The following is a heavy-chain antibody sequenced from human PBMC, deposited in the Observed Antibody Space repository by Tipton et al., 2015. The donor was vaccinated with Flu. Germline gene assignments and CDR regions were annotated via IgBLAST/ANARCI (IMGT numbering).Heavy chain of an antibody. CDR1: SGSIRSTNYF. V-gene: IGHV4-39*07. D-gene: IGHD2-2*01. CDR2: IYPSGTT. CDR3: ARRYCSNNNCPQFDY. J-gene: IGHJ4*02. Sequence: GLVKPSETLSLTCTVSSGSIRSTNYFCAWIRQPPGKGLELIGSIYPSGTTYYNPSLNSRVAISVDTSKNQFSLELDSVTAADTAVYYCARRYCSNNNCPQFDYWGQGTLVTVSS.